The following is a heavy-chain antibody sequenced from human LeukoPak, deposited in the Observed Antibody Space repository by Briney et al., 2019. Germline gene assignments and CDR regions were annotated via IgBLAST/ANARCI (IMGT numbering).Heavy chain of an antibody. V-gene: IGHV3-21*04. CDR3: ARSYGVGDY. D-gene: IGHD4/OR15-4a*01. Sequence: GGSLRLSCVVSGFTFSSYSMNWVRQAPGKGLEWVSFISSSSTYIYYADSVKGRFTISRDNSKNTLYLQMNSLRAEDTAVYYCARSYGVGDYWGQGTLVTVSS. CDR1: GFTFSSYS. J-gene: IGHJ4*02. CDR2: ISSSSTYI.